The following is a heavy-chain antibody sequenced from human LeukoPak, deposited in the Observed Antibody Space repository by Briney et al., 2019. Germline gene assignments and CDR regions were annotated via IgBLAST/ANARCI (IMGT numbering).Heavy chain of an antibody. V-gene: IGHV4-61*02. CDR1: GGSISSGSYY. CDR2: IYTSGST. J-gene: IGHJ5*02. D-gene: IGHD2-2*01. Sequence: TSQTLSLTCTVSGGSISSGSYYWSWIRQPAGKGLEWIGRIYTSGSTNYNPSLKSRVTISVDTSKNQFSLKLSSVTAADTAVYYCARTDRYCSSTSCLYNWFDPWGQETLVTVSS. CDR3: ARTDRYCSSTSCLYNWFDP.